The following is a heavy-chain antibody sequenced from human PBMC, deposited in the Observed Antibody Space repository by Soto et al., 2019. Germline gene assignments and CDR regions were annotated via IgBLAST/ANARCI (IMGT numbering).Heavy chain of an antibody. V-gene: IGHV1-69*13. D-gene: IGHD3-16*01. CDR3: AGFVPYYFDY. J-gene: IGHJ4*02. Sequence: GASVKVSCKASGGTFSSYAISWVRQAPGQGLEWMGGIIPIFGTANYAQKFQGRVTITADESTSTAYMELSSLRSEDTAVYYCAGFVPYYFDYWGQGSLVSVSS. CDR2: IIPIFGTA. CDR1: GGTFSSYA.